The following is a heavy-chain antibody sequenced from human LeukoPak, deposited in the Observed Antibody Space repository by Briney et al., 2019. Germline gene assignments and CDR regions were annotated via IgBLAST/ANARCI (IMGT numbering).Heavy chain of an antibody. V-gene: IGHV4-59*01. J-gene: IGHJ4*02. CDR1: GGSISSYY. CDR3: ALMWGDSSGYYYGTLDY. Sequence: PSETLSLTCTVSGGSISSYYWSWVRQPPGKGLEWIGYIYYSGSTNYNPSLKSRVTISVDTSKNQFSLKLSSVTAADTAVYYCALMWGDSSGYYYGTLDYRGQGTLVTVSS. D-gene: IGHD3-22*01. CDR2: IYYSGST.